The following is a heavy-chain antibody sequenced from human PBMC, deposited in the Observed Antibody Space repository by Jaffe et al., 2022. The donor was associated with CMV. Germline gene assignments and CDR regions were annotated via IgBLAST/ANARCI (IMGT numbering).Heavy chain of an antibody. V-gene: IGHV3-15*01. Sequence: EVQLVESGGGLVKPGGSLRLSCAASGFTFSNAWMSWVRQAPGKGLEWVGRIKSKTDGGTTDYAAPVKGRFTISRDDSKNTLYLQMNSLKTEDTAVYYCTTDPYALYSGSYSLFYWGQGTLVTVSS. D-gene: IGHD1-26*01. CDR2: IKSKTDGGTT. CDR3: TTDPYALYSGSYSLFY. J-gene: IGHJ4*02. CDR1: GFTFSNAW.